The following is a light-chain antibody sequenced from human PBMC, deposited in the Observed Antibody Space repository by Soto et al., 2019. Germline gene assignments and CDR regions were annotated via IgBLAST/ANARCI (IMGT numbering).Light chain of an antibody. CDR1: KIGSKI. Sequence: YELTQPPSVSVGPGQTARITCGGDKIGSKIVHWYRQRPGQAPVAVVFDASDRPSGIPDRISASRSGDTATLTISRVDAGDEADYYCQVWASTDEFFVFGSGTKVTVL. V-gene: IGLV3-21*02. J-gene: IGLJ1*01. CDR3: QVWASTDEFFV. CDR2: DAS.